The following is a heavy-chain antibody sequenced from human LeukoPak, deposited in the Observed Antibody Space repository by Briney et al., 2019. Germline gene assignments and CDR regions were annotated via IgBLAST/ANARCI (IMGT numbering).Heavy chain of an antibody. CDR3: ARHYDSSGYYAFDI. V-gene: IGHV4-39*01. D-gene: IGHD3-22*01. J-gene: IGHJ3*02. CDR1: GGSISSSSYY. Sequence: SETLSLTCTVSGGSISSSSYYWGWIRQPPGTGLEWIGSIYYSGSTYYNPSLKSRVTISVDTSKNQFSLKLSSVTAADTAVYYCARHYDSSGYYAFDIWGQGTMVTVSS. CDR2: IYYSGST.